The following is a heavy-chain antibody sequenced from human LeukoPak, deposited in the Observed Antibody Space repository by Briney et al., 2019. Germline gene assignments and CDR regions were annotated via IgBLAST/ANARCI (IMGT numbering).Heavy chain of an antibody. CDR3: ARGHSYDFWSGYSDY. J-gene: IGHJ4*02. D-gene: IGHD3-3*01. CDR1: GFTFSSYS. Sequence: GGSLRLSCAASGFTFSSYSMNWVRQAPGKGLEWVSSISSSSSYIHYADSVKGRFTISRDNAKNSLYLQMNSLRAEDTAVYYCARGHSYDFWSGYSDYWGQGTLVTVSS. CDR2: ISSSSSYI. V-gene: IGHV3-21*01.